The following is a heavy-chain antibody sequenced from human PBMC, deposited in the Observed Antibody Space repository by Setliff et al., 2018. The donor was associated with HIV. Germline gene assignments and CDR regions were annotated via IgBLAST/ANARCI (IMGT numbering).Heavy chain of an antibody. V-gene: IGHV1-46*01. J-gene: IGHJ4*02. Sequence: ASVKVSCKASGYTFTSYHLHWVRQAPGQGLEWMGIISPSGGVTSYAQNFQGRVTMTRDTSTSTVYMELSSLTSEDTAMYYCARRRESSRGLDYWGQGTLVTVSS. CDR3: ARRRESSRGLDY. D-gene: IGHD3-10*01. CDR1: GYTFTSYH. CDR2: ISPSGGVT.